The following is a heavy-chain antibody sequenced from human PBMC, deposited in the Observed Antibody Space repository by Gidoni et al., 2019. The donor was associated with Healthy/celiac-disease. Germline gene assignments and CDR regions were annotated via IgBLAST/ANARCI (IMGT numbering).Heavy chain of an antibody. V-gene: IGHV3-30*18. CDR3: AKSWSGRAVAASYYFDY. D-gene: IGHD6-19*01. CDR1: GLTFSSYG. J-gene: IGHJ4*02. Sequence: QVQLVESGGGVVQPGRSLRLSCAASGLTFSSYGMHWVRQAPGKGLEWVAVISYDGSNKYYADSVKGRFTISRDNSKNTLYLQMNSLRAEDTAVYYCAKSWSGRAVAASYYFDYWGQGTLVTVSS. CDR2: ISYDGSNK.